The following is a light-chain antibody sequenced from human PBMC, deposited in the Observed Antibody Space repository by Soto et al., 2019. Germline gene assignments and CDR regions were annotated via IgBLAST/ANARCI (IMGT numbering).Light chain of an antibody. CDR2: DVS. CDR1: SSDVGGYNY. Sequence: QSVLTQPASVSGSPGQSITISCTGTSSDVGGYNYVSWYQQHPGKAPKLMIYDVSNRPSGVSNRLSGSKSGNTASLTISGLQAEVEADYYCSSYTSSSSSYVFGTGTKVTVL. J-gene: IGLJ1*01. V-gene: IGLV2-14*01. CDR3: SSYTSSSSSYV.